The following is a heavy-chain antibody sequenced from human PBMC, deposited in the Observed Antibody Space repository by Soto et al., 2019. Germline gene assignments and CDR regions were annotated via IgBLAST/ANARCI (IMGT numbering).Heavy chain of an antibody. D-gene: IGHD5-12*01. CDR2: IYYSGST. CDR1: GGSISSYY. V-gene: IGHV4-59*01. J-gene: IGHJ4*02. CDR3: AREGGYSGYESH. Sequence: QVQLQESGPGLVKPSETLSLTCTVSGGSISSYYWSWIRQPPGKGLEWIGYIYYSGSTNYNPSLKRRVTLSVDTSKNQFSLKLSSVTAADPAVYYCAREGGYSGYESHWGQGTLVTVSS.